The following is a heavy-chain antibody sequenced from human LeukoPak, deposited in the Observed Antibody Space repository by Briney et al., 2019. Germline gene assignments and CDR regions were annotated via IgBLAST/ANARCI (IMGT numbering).Heavy chain of an antibody. D-gene: IGHD3-9*01. CDR3: ARDSPPREVLRYFDWLTAFDI. V-gene: IGHV6-1*01. J-gene: IGHJ3*02. CDR1: GDSVSSSSAA. Sequence: SQTLSLTCAISGDSVSSSSAAWSWIRQSPSRGLEWLGRTYYRSKWYNDYAVSVKSRITINPDTSKNQFSLQLNSMTPEDTAVYYCARDSPPREVLRYFDWLTAFDIWGQGTMVTVSS. CDR2: TYYRSKWYN.